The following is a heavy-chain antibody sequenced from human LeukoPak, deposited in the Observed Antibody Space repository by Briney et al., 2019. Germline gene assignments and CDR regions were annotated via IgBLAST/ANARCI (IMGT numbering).Heavy chain of an antibody. V-gene: IGHV4-31*03. D-gene: IGHD2-2*01. J-gene: IGHJ6*02. CDR3: ARTVDCSSTSCYELGYYYYYGMDV. CDR2: IYYSGST. CDR1: GGSISNGGYY. Sequence: SETLSLTCTVSGGSISNGGYYWSWIRQHPGKGLEWIGYIYYSGSTYYNPSLKSRVTISVDTSKNQFSLKLSSVTAADTAVYYCARTVDCSSTSCYELGYYYYYGMDVWGQGTTVTVSS.